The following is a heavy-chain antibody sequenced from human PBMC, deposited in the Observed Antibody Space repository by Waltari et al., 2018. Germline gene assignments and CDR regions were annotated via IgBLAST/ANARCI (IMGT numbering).Heavy chain of an antibody. D-gene: IGHD3-3*01. CDR2: IYNSGGV. J-gene: IGHJ4*02. CDR1: GDSISNGSSH. Sequence: QVQLQESGPGLVKPSQTLSLTCTVSGDSISNGSSHWSWIRPPAGKRLDWLGHIYNSGGVNYTPSLKSRVTISIDTSKNQFSLDLRSVTAADTAIYYCAREEGRYYNFWNGYYAFDNWGQGTLVTVSS. V-gene: IGHV4-61*02. CDR3: AREEGRYYNFWNGYYAFDN.